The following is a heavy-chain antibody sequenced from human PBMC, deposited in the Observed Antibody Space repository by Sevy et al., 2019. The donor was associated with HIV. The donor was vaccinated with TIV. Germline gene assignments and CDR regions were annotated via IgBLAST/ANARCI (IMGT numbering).Heavy chain of an antibody. CDR3: TKGDTAMVT. D-gene: IGHD5-18*01. V-gene: IGHV4-59*01. J-gene: IGHJ4*02. Sequence: SETLSLTCTVSSGSISSYYWSWIRQPPGKGLEWIGYIYYSGSTNYNPSLKSRVTISVDTSKNQFSLKLSSVTTADTAVYYCTKGDTAMVTWGQGTLVTVSS. CDR1: SGSISSYY. CDR2: IYYSGST.